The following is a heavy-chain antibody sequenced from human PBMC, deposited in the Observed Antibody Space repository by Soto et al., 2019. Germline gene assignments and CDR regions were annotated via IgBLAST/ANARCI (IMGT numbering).Heavy chain of an antibody. CDR1: GGTFSSFA. J-gene: IGHJ5*02. Sequence: QVQLVQSGAEVKKPGSSVNVSCKASGGTFSSFAFSWVRQAPGQGLEWMGDIIPIFGRTHYAQKFQGRVTITAAESTFTAYMELSSLTSDDTAVYYCARGDTHQLLRGWFDPWGQGTLVIVSS. CDR2: IIPIFGRT. CDR3: ARGDTHQLLRGWFDP. D-gene: IGHD2-2*01. V-gene: IGHV1-69*01.